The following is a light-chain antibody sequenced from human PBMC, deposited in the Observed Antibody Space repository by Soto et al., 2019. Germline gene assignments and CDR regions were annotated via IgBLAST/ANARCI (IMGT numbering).Light chain of an antibody. CDR2: EFT. V-gene: IGLV1-51*01. Sequence: QSVLTQPPSVSAAPGQKVTISCSGSSSNIGNNYVSWYQQLPGTAPKLLIYEFTRRPSGIPDRFSGSKSGTSATLGITGLQTGDEADYYCATWDSSLSVVLFGGGTKLTVL. CDR3: ATWDSSLSVVL. J-gene: IGLJ2*01. CDR1: SSNIGNNY.